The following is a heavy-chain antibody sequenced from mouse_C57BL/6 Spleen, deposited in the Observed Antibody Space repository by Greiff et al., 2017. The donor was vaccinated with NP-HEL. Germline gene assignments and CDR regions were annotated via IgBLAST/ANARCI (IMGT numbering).Heavy chain of an antibody. CDR3: AGEGGSSYGGWFAY. CDR2: INPNNGGT. Sequence: EVQLQQSGPELVKPGASVKISCKASGYTFTDYYMNWVKQSHGKSLEWIGDINPNNGGTSYNQKFKGKATLTVDKSSSTAYMELRSLTSEDSAVYYCAGEGGSSYGGWFAYWGQGTLVTVSA. D-gene: IGHD1-1*01. CDR1: GYTFTDYY. J-gene: IGHJ3*01. V-gene: IGHV1-26*01.